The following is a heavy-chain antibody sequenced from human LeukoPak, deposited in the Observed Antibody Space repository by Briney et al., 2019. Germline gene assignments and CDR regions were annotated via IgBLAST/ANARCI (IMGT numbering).Heavy chain of an antibody. D-gene: IGHD3-22*01. CDR1: GDSISSGGYY. CDR2: IYYSGST. CDR3: ARDNRGANYYDSSGSHHDARQTDAFDI. J-gene: IGHJ3*02. V-gene: IGHV4-31*03. Sequence: PSETLSLTCTVSGDSISSGGYYWSWIRQHPGKGLEWIGYIYYSGSTYYNPSLKSRVTISVDTSKNQFSLKLSSVTAADTAVYYCARDNRGANYYDSSGSHHDARQTDAFDIWGQGTMVTVSS.